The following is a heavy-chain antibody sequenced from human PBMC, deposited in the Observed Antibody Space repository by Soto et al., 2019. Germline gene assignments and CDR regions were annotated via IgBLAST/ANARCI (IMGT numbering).Heavy chain of an antibody. CDR2: IYYSGST. CDR1: GGSISSYY. Sequence: SQTLSLTCTVSGGSISSYYWSWIRQPPGKGLEWIGYIYYSGSTNYNPSLKSRVTISVDTSKNQFSLKLSSVTAADTAVYYCARDDSSGWLWGQGTLVTVSS. J-gene: IGHJ4*02. CDR3: ARDDSSGWL. D-gene: IGHD6-19*01. V-gene: IGHV4-59*01.